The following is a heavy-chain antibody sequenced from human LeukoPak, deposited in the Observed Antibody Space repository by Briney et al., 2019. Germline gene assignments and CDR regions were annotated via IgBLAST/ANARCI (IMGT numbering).Heavy chain of an antibody. CDR3: ARLDWLSGTCFDY. D-gene: IGHD3-9*01. CDR1: GGSISNSSYY. CDR2: IYYSGST. V-gene: IGHV4-39*01. J-gene: IGHJ4*02. Sequence: SETLSLTCTVPGGSISNSSYYWGWIRQPPGKGLGWIGSIYYSGSTYYNPSLKSRVTISVDTSKNQFSLKLSSVTAADTAVYYCARLDWLSGTCFDYWGQGTLVTVSS.